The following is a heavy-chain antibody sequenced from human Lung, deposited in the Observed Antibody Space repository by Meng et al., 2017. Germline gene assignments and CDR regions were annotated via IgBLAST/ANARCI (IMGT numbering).Heavy chain of an antibody. D-gene: IGHD6-13*01. V-gene: IGHV3-15*01. Sequence: VQLGELGGGLVKPGGSFRLSCVASGFSFTDAWMSWVRQAPGKGLEWVGRIKSNSDGVTTDYAAPVKGRFTISRDDSKNTLYLQMNSLITEDTAVYFCATGAAAADHWGQGTLVTVSS. CDR2: IKSNSDGVTT. J-gene: IGHJ4*02. CDR1: GFSFTDAW. CDR3: ATGAAAADH.